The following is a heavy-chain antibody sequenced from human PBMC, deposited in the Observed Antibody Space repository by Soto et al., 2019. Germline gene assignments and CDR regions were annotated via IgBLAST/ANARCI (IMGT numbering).Heavy chain of an antibody. CDR1: GFTFDDYA. J-gene: IGHJ6*02. V-gene: IGHV3-9*01. Sequence: EVQLVESGGGLVQPGRSLRLSCAASGFTFDDYAMHWVRQAPGKGLEWVSGISWNSGSIGYADSVKGRFTISRDNAKNSLYLQMNSLRAEDTALYYCAKAIIVVVPGYGMDVWGQGTTVTVSS. CDR3: AKAIIVVVPGYGMDV. D-gene: IGHD2-2*01. CDR2: ISWNSGSI.